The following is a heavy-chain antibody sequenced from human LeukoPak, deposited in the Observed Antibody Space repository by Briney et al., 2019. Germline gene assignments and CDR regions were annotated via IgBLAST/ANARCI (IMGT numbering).Heavy chain of an antibody. CDR3: ATPPGYCSSTSCYVGGY. CDR1: GFTFSSYW. CDR2: IKQDGSEK. V-gene: IGHV3-7*01. Sequence: GGSLRLSCAASGFTFSSYWMSWVRQAPGKGLEWVANIKQDGSEKYYVDSVKGRFTISRDNAKNSLYLQMNSLRAEDTAVYYCATPPGYCSSTSCYVGGYWGQGTLVTVSS. J-gene: IGHJ4*02. D-gene: IGHD2-2*01.